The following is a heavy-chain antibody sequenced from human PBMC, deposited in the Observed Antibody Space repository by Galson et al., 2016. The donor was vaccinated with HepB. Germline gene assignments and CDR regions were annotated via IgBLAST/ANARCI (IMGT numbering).Heavy chain of an antibody. CDR1: GFTFSNYA. CDR3: ARDDRWYYYDSSGYYYGAFDM. Sequence: SLRLSCAASGFTFSNYAMSWVRQAPGRGLEWVAYISASSGTIYYADSVKGRFTISRDNANNSLSLQMNSLRAEDTAFYYCARDDRWYYYDSSGYYYGAFDMWGQGTMVAVSS. J-gene: IGHJ3*02. V-gene: IGHV3-48*01. CDR2: ISASSGTI. D-gene: IGHD3-22*01.